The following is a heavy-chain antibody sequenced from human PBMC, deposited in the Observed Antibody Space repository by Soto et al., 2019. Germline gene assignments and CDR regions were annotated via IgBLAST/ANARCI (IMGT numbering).Heavy chain of an antibody. J-gene: IGHJ5*02. D-gene: IGHD6-19*01. Sequence: GESLKISCAASGFTFSSYAMHWVRQAPGKGLEWVAVISYDGSNKYYADSVKGRFTISRDNSKNTLYLQMNSLRAEDTAVYYCASFPGIAVGTDPWGQGTLVTVSS. CDR2: ISYDGSNK. V-gene: IGHV3-30-3*01. CDR1: GFTFSSYA. CDR3: ASFPGIAVGTDP.